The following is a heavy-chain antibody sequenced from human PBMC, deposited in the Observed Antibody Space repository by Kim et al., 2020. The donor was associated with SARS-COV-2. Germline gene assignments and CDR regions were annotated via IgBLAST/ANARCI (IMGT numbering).Heavy chain of an antibody. CDR2: IWFDASNK. J-gene: IGHJ4*02. CDR1: GFTFSSYG. CDR3: ARSNGDY. V-gene: IGHV3-33*01. Sequence: GGSLRLSCAASGFTFSSYGMHWVRQAPGKGLEWVSVIWFDASNKYYAESVKGRFTISRDNSENTLYLQMNSLRVDDTAVYYCARSNGDYWGQGTLVTVSS. D-gene: IGHD4-4*01.